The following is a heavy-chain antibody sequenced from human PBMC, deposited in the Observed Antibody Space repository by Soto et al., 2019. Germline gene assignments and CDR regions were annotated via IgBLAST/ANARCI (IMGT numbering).Heavy chain of an antibody. D-gene: IGHD3-22*01. V-gene: IGHV3-23*01. Sequence: VGSLRLSCAASGFTFSNYAMSWVRQAPGRGLEWVSSISGRGGGRYYADSVRGRFSISRDNSKNTVFLQMSSLRVEDTAMYYCAKHRGDYYDSSGYYPPGYWDQGTLVTVSS. J-gene: IGHJ4*02. CDR2: ISGRGGGR. CDR1: GFTFSNYA. CDR3: AKHRGDYYDSSGYYPPGY.